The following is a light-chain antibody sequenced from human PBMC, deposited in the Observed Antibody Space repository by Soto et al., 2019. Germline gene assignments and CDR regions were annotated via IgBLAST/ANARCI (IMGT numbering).Light chain of an antibody. J-gene: IGKJ1*01. CDR3: QQSLNPKT. CDR1: QSVSSIY. CDR2: GAS. V-gene: IGKV3-20*01. Sequence: ENVLTQSPGTLSLSPVERATLSCRACQSVSSIYVAWYQHKPGPPPTLLLYGASTRATGIPDRFSGSASGTVFTLTIDRLEPEDFAVYYCQQSLNPKTFGQGTKVDI.